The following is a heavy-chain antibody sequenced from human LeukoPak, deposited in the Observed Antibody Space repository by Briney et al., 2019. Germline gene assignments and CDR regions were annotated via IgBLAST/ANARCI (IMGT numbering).Heavy chain of an antibody. CDR3: ARVFRGVRFLKDYYYYMDV. V-gene: IGHV3-30*14. Sequence: GGSLRLSCAASRFTFSNYAMYGVRQTPGKGLQWVALISYDGSNKYSADSVKGRFTIYRDNSKNTLYLQMNRLRAEDTAVYYCARVFRGVRFLKDYYYYMDVWGKGTTVTISS. J-gene: IGHJ6*03. CDR2: ISYDGSNK. D-gene: IGHD3-10*01. CDR1: RFTFSNYA.